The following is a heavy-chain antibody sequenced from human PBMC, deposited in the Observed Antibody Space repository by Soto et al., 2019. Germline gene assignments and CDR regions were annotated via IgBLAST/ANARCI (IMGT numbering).Heavy chain of an antibody. CDR3: AKDKGGYYYYGMDV. J-gene: IGHJ6*02. CDR2: ISWNSGSI. D-gene: IGHD1-26*01. V-gene: IGHV3-9*01. CDR1: GFTFDDYA. Sequence: GGSLRLSCAASGFTFDDYAMHWVRQAPGKGLEWVSGISWNSGSIGYADSVKGRFTISRDNAKNSLYLQMNSLRAEDTALYYCAKDKGGYYYYGMDVWGQGXTVTVFS.